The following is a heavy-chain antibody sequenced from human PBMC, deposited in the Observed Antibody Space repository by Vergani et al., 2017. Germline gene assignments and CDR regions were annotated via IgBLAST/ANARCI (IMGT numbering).Heavy chain of an antibody. D-gene: IGHD3-10*01. V-gene: IGHV4-61*02. CDR2: IYTSGST. Sequence: QVQLQESGPGLVKPSQTLSLTCTVSGGSISSGSYYWSWIRQPAGKGLEWIGRIYTSGSTNYNPSLKSRVTISVDTSKNQFSLKLSSVTAADTAVYYCARDNFWGVSDTNWFDPWGQGTLVTVSS. J-gene: IGHJ5*02. CDR3: ARDNFWGVSDTNWFDP. CDR1: GGSISSGSYY.